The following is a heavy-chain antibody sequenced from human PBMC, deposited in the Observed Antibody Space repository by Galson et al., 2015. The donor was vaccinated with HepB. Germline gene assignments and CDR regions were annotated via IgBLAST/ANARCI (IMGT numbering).Heavy chain of an antibody. CDR2: ISYDGKRR. V-gene: IGHV3-30*18. CDR1: GFNFNRYG. J-gene: IGHJ4*02. Sequence: SLRLSCAASGFNFNRYGMHWVRQAPGKGLEWVAVISYDGKRRNYGDSAKGRSIISRDNSRNTLYIEMNLLKVEDTAGYYCAKGNVANSSASGGFHYGGQGTLVAV. CDR3: AKGNVANSSASGGFHY. D-gene: IGHD2/OR15-2a*01.